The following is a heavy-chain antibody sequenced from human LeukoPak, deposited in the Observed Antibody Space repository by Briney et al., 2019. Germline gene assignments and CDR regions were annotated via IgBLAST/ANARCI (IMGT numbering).Heavy chain of an antibody. Sequence: PSETLSLTCTVSGGSISSSSYYWGWIRQPPGKGLEWIGSIYYSGSTYYNPSLKSRVTISVDTSKNQFSLKLSSVTAADTAVYYCARTTYYYDSSGYYSGDYFDYWGQGTLVTVSS. D-gene: IGHD3-22*01. V-gene: IGHV4-39*01. J-gene: IGHJ4*02. CDR1: GGSISSSSYY. CDR2: IYYSGST. CDR3: ARTTYYYDSSGYYSGDYFDY.